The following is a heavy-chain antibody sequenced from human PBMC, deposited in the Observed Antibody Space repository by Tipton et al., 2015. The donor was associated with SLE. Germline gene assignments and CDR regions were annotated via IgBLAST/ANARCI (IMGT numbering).Heavy chain of an antibody. V-gene: IGHV4-59*01. CDR2: IYYSGST. CDR3: ATMTTVTTGGYFDY. D-gene: IGHD4-17*01. CDR1: GGSISSYY. J-gene: IGHJ4*02. Sequence: LRLSCTVSGGSISSYYWSWIRQPPGKGLEWIGYIYYSGSTNYNPSLKSRVTISVDTSKNQFSLKLSSVTAADTAVYYCATMTTVTTGGYFDYWGQGTLVNVSS.